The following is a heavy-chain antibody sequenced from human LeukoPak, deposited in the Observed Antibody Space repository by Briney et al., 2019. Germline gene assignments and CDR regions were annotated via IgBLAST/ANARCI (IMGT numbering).Heavy chain of an antibody. V-gene: IGHV4-31*03. CDR2: IPLSGML. CDR3: SRGLDSRNLGY. D-gene: IGHD3-22*01. Sequence: PQTLSLTCTLSGASFSSGVQYSDWSRHSPGKGLEWGGSIPLSGMLYNNPSLDSRVTISLYTPKNQFSLKLNSLSPPGPALSVYSRGLDSRNLGYWGQGTLVTVST. CDR1: GASFSSGVQY. J-gene: IGHJ4*02.